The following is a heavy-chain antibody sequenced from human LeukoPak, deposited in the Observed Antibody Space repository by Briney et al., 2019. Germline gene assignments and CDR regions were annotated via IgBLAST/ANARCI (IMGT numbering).Heavy chain of an antibody. CDR1: GFSFSSYE. CDR3: ARDYSGWSLGY. V-gene: IGHV3-48*03. Sequence: PGGSLRLSCAASGFSFSSYEMNWVRQAPGKGLEWFSYISSSGDTRKYADSVQGRFTISRDNAKNSLYLQMKSLRAEDTAIYYCARDYSGWSLGYWGQGTLVTVSS. J-gene: IGHJ4*02. D-gene: IGHD6-19*01. CDR2: ISSSGDTR.